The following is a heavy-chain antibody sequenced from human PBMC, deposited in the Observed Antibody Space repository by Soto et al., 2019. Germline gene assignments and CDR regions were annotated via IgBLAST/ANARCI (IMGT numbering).Heavy chain of an antibody. CDR1: GFPFSMFA. CDR2: IRGSGGGT. D-gene: IGHD3-16*02. V-gene: IGHV3-23*01. CDR3: AKALGRGHYGLHA. Sequence: GGYLRLSCAASGFPFSMFAMNWVRQAPGKGLEWVSGIRGSGGGTYYADSVKGRFTISRDDSRNMLYLEMNTLRGEDTAVYYCAKALGRGHYGLHAWGQG. J-gene: IGHJ6*02.